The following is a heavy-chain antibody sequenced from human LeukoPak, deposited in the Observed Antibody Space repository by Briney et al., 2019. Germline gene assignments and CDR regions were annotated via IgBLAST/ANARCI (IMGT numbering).Heavy chain of an antibody. J-gene: IGHJ6*02. Sequence: VASVKVSCKASGYTFTSYYMHWVRQAPGQGLEWMGIINPSGGSTSYAQKFQGRVTMTRDTSTSTVYMELSSLRSEDTAVYYCARGGGDFWSGYLSYYYYGMDVWGQGTTVTVSS. V-gene: IGHV1-46*01. CDR1: GYTFTSYY. CDR3: ARGGGDFWSGYLSYYYYGMDV. CDR2: INPSGGST. D-gene: IGHD3-3*01.